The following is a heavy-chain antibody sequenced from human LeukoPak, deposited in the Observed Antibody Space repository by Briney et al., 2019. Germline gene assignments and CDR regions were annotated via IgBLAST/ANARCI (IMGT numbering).Heavy chain of an antibody. CDR1: GFTFSRYW. J-gene: IGHJ4*02. D-gene: IGHD4-17*01. Sequence: GGSLRLSCAASGFTFSRYWMHWVRQAPGKGLMWVSRISPDGSTTLYADSVKGRFTISRDNAKNTLYLQMSSLKIEDTAVYYCARVSYGDYLDYWGQGTLVTVSS. CDR2: ISPDGSTT. V-gene: IGHV3-74*03. CDR3: ARVSYGDYLDY.